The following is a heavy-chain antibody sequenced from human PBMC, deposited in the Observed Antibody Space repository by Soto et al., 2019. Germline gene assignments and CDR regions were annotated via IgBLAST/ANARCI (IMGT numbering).Heavy chain of an antibody. D-gene: IGHD2-2*01. CDR3: AHGGTPAAMPRWGFDH. Sequence: GGSLRLSCAASGFTFSSYGMHWVRQAPGKGLGWVAVIWCDGSNKYYADSVKGRFTISRDNSKNTVYLQMNSLRAEDTAVYYSAHGGTPAAMPRWGFDHWGQGTLVTVSS. J-gene: IGHJ4*02. CDR2: IWCDGSNK. V-gene: IGHV3-33*01. CDR1: GFTFSSYG.